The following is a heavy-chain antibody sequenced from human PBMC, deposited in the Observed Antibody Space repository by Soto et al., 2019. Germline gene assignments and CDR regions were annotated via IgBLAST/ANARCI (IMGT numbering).Heavy chain of an antibody. Sequence: SETLSLTCSVSGDSISSSYWAWIRQPPGKGLEWIGYIYHSGSTYYNPSLKSRVTISVDRSKNQFSLKLSSVTAADTAVYYCARVPAYCGQGTLVTVSS. CDR3: ARVPAY. CDR1: GDSISSSY. CDR2: IYHSGST. J-gene: IGHJ4*02. V-gene: IGHV4-59*12.